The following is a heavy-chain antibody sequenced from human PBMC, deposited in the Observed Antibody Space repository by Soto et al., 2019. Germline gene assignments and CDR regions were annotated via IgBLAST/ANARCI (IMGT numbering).Heavy chain of an antibody. J-gene: IGHJ5*02. CDR2: ILYDGSNK. V-gene: IGHV3-30*18. CDR1: GFTFSSYG. Sequence: PGGSLRLSCAASGFTFSSYGMHWVRQAPGKGLEWVAVILYDGSNKYYADSVKGRFTISRDNSKNTLYLQMNSLRAEDTAVYYCAKGHYGSGSYHLDPWGQGTRVTVAS. D-gene: IGHD3-10*01. CDR3: AKGHYGSGSYHLDP.